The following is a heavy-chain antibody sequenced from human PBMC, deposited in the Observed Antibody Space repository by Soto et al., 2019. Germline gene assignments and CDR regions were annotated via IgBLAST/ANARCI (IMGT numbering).Heavy chain of an antibody. V-gene: IGHV4-34*01. CDR2: INYSGSS. CDR3: ARGHISSTKNWLDP. CDR1: DESISRYY. Sequence: SETLSLTCAVYDESISRYYWSWIRQPPGKGLEWIGEINYSGSSNYSPSLKSRVTILVDTSNKQFSLKLTSVTAADTAVYYCARGHISSTKNWLDPWGQGTLVTVSS. D-gene: IGHD6-6*01. J-gene: IGHJ5*02.